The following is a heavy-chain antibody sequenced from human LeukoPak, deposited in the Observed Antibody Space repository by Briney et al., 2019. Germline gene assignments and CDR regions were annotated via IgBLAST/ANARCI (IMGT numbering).Heavy chain of an antibody. CDR3: ARDFFHSSESRPFDY. D-gene: IGHD3-22*01. CDR2: IFSRSESI. V-gene: IGHV3-21*06. Sequence: GGSLRLSCAASGFTFGAYTINWVRQAPGKGLEWVSGIFSRSESILYADSVKGRFTISRDNAKNLLYLQMDSLRVEDTAVYYCARDFFHSSESRPFDYWGQGTLVTVSS. CDR1: GFTFGAYT. J-gene: IGHJ4*02.